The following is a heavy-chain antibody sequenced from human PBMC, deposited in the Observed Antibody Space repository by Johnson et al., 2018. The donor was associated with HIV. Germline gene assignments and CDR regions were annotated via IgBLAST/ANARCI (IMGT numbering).Heavy chain of an antibody. CDR3: ARLRGAFDI. CDR1: GFTFSSYG. CDR2: IRYDGSNE. Sequence: QVQLVESGGGVVQPGGSLRLSCAASGFTFSSYGMHWVRQAPGKGLEWVAFIRYDGSNEYYADSVKGRFTISRDNSKNTLYLQINSLRAGDTAVYYCARLRGAFDIWGQGTMVTVSS. V-gene: IGHV3-30*02. J-gene: IGHJ3*02.